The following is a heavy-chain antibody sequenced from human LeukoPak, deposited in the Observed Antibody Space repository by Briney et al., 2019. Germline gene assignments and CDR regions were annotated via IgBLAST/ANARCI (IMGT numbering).Heavy chain of an antibody. D-gene: IGHD3-3*01. Sequence: SETLSLTCSVSGGSIISSDYFWGWIRQPPGKGLEWIGTIYYDGATQYNPSLKSRVTISVDTSKNQFSLKLSSVTAADTAVYYCARAAFWSGYAPFDYWGQGTLVTVSS. J-gene: IGHJ4*02. CDR1: GGSIISSDYF. CDR3: ARAAFWSGYAPFDY. CDR2: IYYDGAT. V-gene: IGHV4-39*07.